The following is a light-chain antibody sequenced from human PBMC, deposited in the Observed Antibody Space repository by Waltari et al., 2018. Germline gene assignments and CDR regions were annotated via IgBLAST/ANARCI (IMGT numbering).Light chain of an antibody. Sequence: QSALTQPASVSGSPGQSITISCTGTSRDVGRYNLFSWYQQPPGKAPKLMIYEGSTRPSGVSNRFSGSKSGNTASLTISGLQAEDEADYYCCSHAGSSTLVFGGGTKLTVL. CDR1: SRDVGRYNL. CDR3: CSHAGSSTLV. J-gene: IGLJ2*01. CDR2: EGS. V-gene: IGLV2-23*01.